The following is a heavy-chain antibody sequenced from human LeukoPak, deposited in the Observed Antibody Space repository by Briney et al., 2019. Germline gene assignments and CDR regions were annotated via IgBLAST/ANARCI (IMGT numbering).Heavy chain of an antibody. Sequence: TGGSLRLSCAASGFIVNSYAMSWVRQAPGKGLAWVSLIYSDGVTQYADSVKGRFTISRDNSKNTLYLQMNSLRVDDTAVYYCARDRGYSTFDYWGQGTLVTVSS. CDR3: ARDRGYSTFDY. CDR1: GFIVNSYA. CDR2: IYSDGVT. V-gene: IGHV3-66*01. D-gene: IGHD4-23*01. J-gene: IGHJ4*02.